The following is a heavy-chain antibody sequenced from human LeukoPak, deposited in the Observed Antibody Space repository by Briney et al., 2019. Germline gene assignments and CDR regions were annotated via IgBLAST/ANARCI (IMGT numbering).Heavy chain of an antibody. V-gene: IGHV1-69*05. D-gene: IGHD4-23*01. CDR1: GGAFSSFA. CDR3: ATYSSGTISYDGNTGGSFDI. J-gene: IGHJ3*02. CDR2: IIPIFETT. Sequence: SVKVSCKASGGAFSSFALNWVRQAPGQGLVWMGGIIPIFETTDYAQQFQGRVTITTDESTSTAYMELSSLRSEDTAVYYCATYSSGTISYDGNTGGSFDIWGQGSMVTVSS.